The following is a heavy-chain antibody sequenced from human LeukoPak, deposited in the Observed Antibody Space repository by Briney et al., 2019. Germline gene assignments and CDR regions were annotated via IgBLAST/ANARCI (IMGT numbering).Heavy chain of an antibody. V-gene: IGHV4-34*01. Sequence: PSETLSLTCAVYGGSFSGYYWSWIRQPPGKGLEWIGEINHSGSTNYNPSLKSRVTISVDTSKNQFSLKLSSVTAADTAVYYCARVGLHCSSTSCYAGCSGGMDVWGQGTTVTVSS. D-gene: IGHD2-2*01. CDR2: INHSGST. CDR1: GGSFSGYY. J-gene: IGHJ6*02. CDR3: ARVGLHCSSTSCYAGCSGGMDV.